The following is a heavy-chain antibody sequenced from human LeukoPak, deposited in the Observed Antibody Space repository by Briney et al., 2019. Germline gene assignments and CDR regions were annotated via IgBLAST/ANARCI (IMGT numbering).Heavy chain of an antibody. CDR1: GYSITAGYY. Sequence: SETLSLTCAVSGYSITAGYYWGWVRQPPGKGLEWIGSIYHTGSTYYNPSLKSRVTISLDTSENHFSLNLTSVTAADTAVYYWARVGAYVSLDYWGQGIPVTVSS. J-gene: IGHJ4*02. CDR2: IYHTGST. V-gene: IGHV4-38-2*01. CDR3: ARVGAYVSLDY. D-gene: IGHD3-16*01.